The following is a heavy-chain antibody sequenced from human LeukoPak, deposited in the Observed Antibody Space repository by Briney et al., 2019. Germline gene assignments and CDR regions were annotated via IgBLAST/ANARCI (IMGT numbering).Heavy chain of an antibody. V-gene: IGHV3-21*01. CDR1: GFTFSSYS. CDR2: ISSSSSYI. Sequence: GGSLRLSCAASGFTFSSYSMNWVRQAPGKGLEWVSSISSSSSYIYYADSVKGRSTISRDNAKNSLYLQMNSLRAEDTAVYYCARAPAASRYYDYIWGSYPYYFDYWGQGTLVTVSS. J-gene: IGHJ4*02. D-gene: IGHD3-16*02. CDR3: ARAPAASRYYDYIWGSYPYYFDY.